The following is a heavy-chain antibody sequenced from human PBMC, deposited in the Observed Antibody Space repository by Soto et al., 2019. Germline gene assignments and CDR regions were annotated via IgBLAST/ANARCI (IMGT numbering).Heavy chain of an antibody. J-gene: IGHJ4*02. V-gene: IGHV3-74*01. D-gene: IGHD3-10*01. CDR3: ARGGFSGSGSLIQGDY. CDR2: IKSDGSNI. Sequence: EVQLVESGGGLVQPGGSLRLSCAASGFTFSSYWMHWVRQAPGKGLVWVSRIKSDGSNINYADSVKGRFTISRDNAKNTQYLQMNSQRAEDTAIDCFARGGFSGSGSLIQGDYLGEGTVVTVSS. CDR1: GFTFSSYW.